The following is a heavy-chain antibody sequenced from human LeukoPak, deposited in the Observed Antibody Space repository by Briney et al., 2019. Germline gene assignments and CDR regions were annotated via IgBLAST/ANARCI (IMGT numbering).Heavy chain of an antibody. CDR1: GGSFSGYY. J-gene: IGHJ4*02. CDR3: ARGLDDTTILTLFDY. Sequence: PSETLSLTCAVYGGSFSGYYWSWIRQPPGRGLEWFGEVNHSGSTNYNPSLKSRVTISVDTSKNQFSLKLSSVTAADTALYYCARGLDDTTILTLFDYWGQGTLVTVSS. D-gene: IGHD5-18*01. CDR2: VNHSGST. V-gene: IGHV4-34*01.